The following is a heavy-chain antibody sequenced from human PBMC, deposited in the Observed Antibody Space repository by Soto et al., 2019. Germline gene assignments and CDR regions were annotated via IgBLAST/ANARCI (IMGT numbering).Heavy chain of an antibody. CDR2: IKSNAVGGTT. CDR1: GFTFTSAW. Sequence: GGSLRLSCAASGFTFTSAWMNWVRQAPGKGLEWVGRIKSNAVGGTTDSGAPMKGRFTISRSDSRNTVDLQMNSLKTDDTAVYYCTVSRNQYELYWGQGTLVTVSS. J-gene: IGHJ4*02. D-gene: IGHD2-2*01. CDR3: TVSRNQYELY. V-gene: IGHV3-15*07.